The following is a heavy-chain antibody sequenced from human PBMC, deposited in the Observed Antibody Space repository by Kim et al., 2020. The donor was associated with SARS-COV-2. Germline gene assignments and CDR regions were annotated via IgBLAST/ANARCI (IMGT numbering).Heavy chain of an antibody. Sequence: GGSLRLSCAASGFTFSSYGMHWVRQAPGKGLEWVAVIWYDGSNKYYADSVKGRFTISRDNSKNTLYLQMNSLRAEDTAVYYCARDRLVYYYYYYMDVWGKGTTVTVSS. J-gene: IGHJ6*03. CDR2: IWYDGSNK. CDR1: GFTFSSYG. D-gene: IGHD2-15*01. CDR3: ARDRLVYYYYYYMDV. V-gene: IGHV3-33*01.